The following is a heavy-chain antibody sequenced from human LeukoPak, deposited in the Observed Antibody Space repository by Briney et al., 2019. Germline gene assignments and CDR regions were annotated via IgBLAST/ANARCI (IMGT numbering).Heavy chain of an antibody. Sequence: ASVKVSCKTSGYTFSNYDIYWVRQAPGQGLECMGWISGYTGDTKYAQILQGRFTVTTDTSTSTAYYCAGAGYCGDGGCRGGSAFDVWGQGTMVTVSS. J-gene: IGHJ3*01. V-gene: IGHV1-18*01. CDR2: ISGYTGDT. CDR1: GYTFSNYD. CDR3: SAFDV. D-gene: IGHD2-15*01.